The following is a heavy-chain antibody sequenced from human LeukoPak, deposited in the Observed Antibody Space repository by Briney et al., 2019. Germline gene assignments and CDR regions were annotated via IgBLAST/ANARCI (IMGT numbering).Heavy chain of an antibody. Sequence: PSQTLSLTCTVSGGSISSGDYYWSWIRQHPGKGLEWIGYIYYSGSTYYNPSLKSRVTISVDTSKNQFSLKLSSVTAADTAVYYCARNPHGYSSGWYYFDYWGQGTLVTVSS. V-gene: IGHV4-31*03. D-gene: IGHD6-19*01. CDR3: ARNPHGYSSGWYYFDY. CDR1: GGSISSGDYY. J-gene: IGHJ4*02. CDR2: IYYSGST.